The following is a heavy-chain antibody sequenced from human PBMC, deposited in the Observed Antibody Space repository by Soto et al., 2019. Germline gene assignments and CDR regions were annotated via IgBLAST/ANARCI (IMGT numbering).Heavy chain of an antibody. CDR2: ISGSGVST. D-gene: IGHD6-19*01. CDR1: GFTFSSYA. J-gene: IGHJ6*02. CDR3: AKPAVAGGYYYYYGMDV. Sequence: LRLSCAASGFTFSSYAMRWVRQAPGKGLEWVSAISGSGVSTYYADSVKGRFTISRDNSKNTLYLQMNSLRAEDTAVYYCAKPAVAGGYYYYYGMDVWGQGTTVTVSS. V-gene: IGHV3-23*01.